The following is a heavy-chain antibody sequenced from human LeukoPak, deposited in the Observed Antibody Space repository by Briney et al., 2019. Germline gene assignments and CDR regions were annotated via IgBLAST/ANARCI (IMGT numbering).Heavy chain of an antibody. D-gene: IGHD4-23*01. Sequence: GESLKISCKGSGYSFTKYWIGWVRQLPGKGLECMGIIYPGDSDTRYSPSFEGQVTISADKSISTAYLQWSSLKASDTAMYYCAREDYGGINDAFDIWGQGTMVTVSS. V-gene: IGHV5-51*01. CDR2: IYPGDSDT. CDR3: AREDYGGINDAFDI. CDR1: GYSFTKYW. J-gene: IGHJ3*02.